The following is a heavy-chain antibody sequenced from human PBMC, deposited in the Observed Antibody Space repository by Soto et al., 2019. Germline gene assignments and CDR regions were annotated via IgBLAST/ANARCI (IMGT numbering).Heavy chain of an antibody. CDR3: ARGAMANFGY. Sequence: GASGKVSCKASGGTFGSHGIACVRQAPGQGLEWMGGLIAMLGTPTYARKVQGRATITADESLTSSYLELRSLRSEDTAVYFCARGAMANFGYWGQGTVVTASS. V-gene: IGHV1-69*13. D-gene: IGHD5-18*01. J-gene: IGHJ4*02. CDR2: LIAMLGTP. CDR1: GGTFGSHG.